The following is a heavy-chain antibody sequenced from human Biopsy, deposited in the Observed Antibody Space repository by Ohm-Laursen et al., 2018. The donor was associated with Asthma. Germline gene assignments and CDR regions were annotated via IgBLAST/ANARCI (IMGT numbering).Heavy chain of an antibody. D-gene: IGHD2-15*01. V-gene: IGHV3-53*01. J-gene: IGHJ4*02. CDR2: IYSGGGT. CDR1: GFTVSTNG. Sequence: SLRLSCAASGFTVSTNGMTWVRQPPGKGLEWVSVIYSGGGTYYADSVKGRFTISRDNGKNSLYLQMNSLRAEDTAVYYCARDVDLRSVYWGQGTLVTVSS. CDR3: ARDVDLRSVY.